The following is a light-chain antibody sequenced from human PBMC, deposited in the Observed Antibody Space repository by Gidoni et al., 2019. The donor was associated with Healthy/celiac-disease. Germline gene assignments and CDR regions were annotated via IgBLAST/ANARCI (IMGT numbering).Light chain of an antibody. CDR1: QSVSSSY. CDR2: GAS. J-gene: IGKJ3*01. Sequence: EIVLTQSPVTLSFSPGERTTLSSRASQSVSSSYLTWYQQKPGQAPRLLIYGASSRATGIPDRFSGSGSGTDFTLTISRLEPEDFAVYYCQQYGSSPCTFGPGTKVDIK. CDR3: QQYGSSPCT. V-gene: IGKV3-20*01.